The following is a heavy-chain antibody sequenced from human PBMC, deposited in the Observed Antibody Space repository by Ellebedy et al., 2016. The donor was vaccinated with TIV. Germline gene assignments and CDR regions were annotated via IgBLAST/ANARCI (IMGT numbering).Heavy chain of an antibody. CDR3: AKGVGTTWYRGFDY. J-gene: IGHJ4*02. V-gene: IGHV3-23*01. CDR1: GFTFSNYA. Sequence: GESLKISCAASGFTFSNYAMSWVRQAPGKGLEWVSSISGSGVSTFYADSVKGRFTISRDNSKNTLYLKINSLRAEDTAAYYCAKGVGTTWYRGFDYWGQGTLVTVSS. CDR2: ISGSGVST. D-gene: IGHD1-26*01.